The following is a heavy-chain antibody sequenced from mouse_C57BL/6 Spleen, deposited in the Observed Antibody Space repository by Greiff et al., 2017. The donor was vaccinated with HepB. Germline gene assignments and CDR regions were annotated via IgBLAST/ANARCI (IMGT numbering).Heavy chain of an antibody. CDR3: ARSYYSTTRYFDV. V-gene: IGHV1-61*01. CDR1: GYTFTSYW. CDR2: IYPSDSET. D-gene: IGHD2-5*01. J-gene: IGHJ1*03. Sequence: VKLQQPGAELVRPGSSVKLSCKASGYTFTSYWMDWVKQRPGQGLEWIGNIYPSDSETHYNQKFKDKATLTVDKSSSTAYMQLSSLTSEDSAVYYCARSYYSTTRYFDVWGTGTTVTVSS.